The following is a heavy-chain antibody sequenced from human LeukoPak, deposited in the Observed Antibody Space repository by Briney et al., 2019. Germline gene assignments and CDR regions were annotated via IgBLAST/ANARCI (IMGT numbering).Heavy chain of an antibody. CDR2: IYHSGST. CDR1: GGSISSGGYY. CDR3: ARVYCSSTSCWVDP. V-gene: IGHV4-30-2*01. Sequence: PSETLSLTCTVSGGSISSGGYYWSWIRQPPGKGLEWIGYIYHSGSTYYNPSLKSRVTISVDRSKNQFSLKLSSVTAADTAVYYCARVYCSSTSCWVDPWGQGTLVTVSS. J-gene: IGHJ5*02. D-gene: IGHD2-2*01.